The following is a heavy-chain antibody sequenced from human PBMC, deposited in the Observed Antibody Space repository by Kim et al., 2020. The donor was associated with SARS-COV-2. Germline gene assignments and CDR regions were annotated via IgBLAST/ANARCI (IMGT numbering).Heavy chain of an antibody. CDR1: GGSISSSSYY. J-gene: IGHJ2*01. CDR2: IYFSGSS. D-gene: IGHD6-19*01. CDR3: ARPGASIAVAGDWYFDL. Sequence: SETLSLTCTVSGGSISSSSYYWCWIRQRPGPGLEWIGSIYFSGSSYYNPSLKRRVTISVDTYTTQFSLKLSSVTAAATAVYYYARPGASIAVAGDWYFDLWGRGTLVTVSS. V-gene: IGHV4-39*01.